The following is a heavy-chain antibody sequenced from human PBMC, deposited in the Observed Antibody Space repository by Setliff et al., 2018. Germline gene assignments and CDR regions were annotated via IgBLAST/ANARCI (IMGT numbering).Heavy chain of an antibody. CDR2: XXXXXXX. CDR3: AGGRRYDYGWDFDY. Sequence: PSETLSLTCTVSGYSISSGHYWGWIRQPPGKGLEWIGSXXXXXXXXXXPXXXSRXTISLDTSKNQFSPKLTSVTAADTAVYYCAGGRRYDYGWDFDYWGQGTLVTVSS. J-gene: IGHJ4*02. V-gene: IGHV4-38-2*02. D-gene: IGHD4-17*01. CDR1: GYSISSGHY.